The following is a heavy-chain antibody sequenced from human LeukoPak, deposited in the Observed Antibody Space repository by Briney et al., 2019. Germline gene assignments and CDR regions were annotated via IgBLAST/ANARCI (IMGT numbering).Heavy chain of an antibody. CDR3: ARARDDQQWLVEFVFDI. V-gene: IGHV1-2*02. J-gene: IGHJ3*02. CDR2: INPNSGGT. D-gene: IGHD6-19*01. Sequence: ASVKVSCKASGYTFTGYYMHWVRQAPGQGLEWMGWINPNSGGTNYAQKFQGRVTMTRDTSISTAYMELSRLRSDDTAVYYCARARDDQQWLVEFVFDIWGQGTMVTVSS. CDR1: GYTFTGYY.